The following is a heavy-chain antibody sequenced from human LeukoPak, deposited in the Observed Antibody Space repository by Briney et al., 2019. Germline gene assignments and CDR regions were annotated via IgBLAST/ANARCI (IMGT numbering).Heavy chain of an antibody. V-gene: IGHV3-23*01. CDR3: ARDSSGYYALYFDY. CDR1: GFTFTDYY. Sequence: GGSLRLSCAASGFTFTDYYMSWIRQAPGKGLEWVSAISGGGGNTYYAASVRGRFTVSRDNSKNTLYLQMNSLRAEDTAVYYCARDSSGYYALYFDYWGQGTLVTVSS. CDR2: ISGGGGNT. D-gene: IGHD3-22*01. J-gene: IGHJ4*02.